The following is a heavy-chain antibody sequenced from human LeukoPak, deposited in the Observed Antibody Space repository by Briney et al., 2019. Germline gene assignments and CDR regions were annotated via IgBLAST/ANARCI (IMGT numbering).Heavy chain of an antibody. D-gene: IGHD4-23*01. CDR2: THYSGIT. CDR1: GGSISGSSNY. Sequence: SETLSLTCTVSGGSISGSSNYWGWIRQPPGKGLEWIGSTHYSGITYYNPSLKSRVTISVDTSKNQISLKVSSVTAADTSVYYCAREDDGNTDDAFDIWGQGTVVTVSS. CDR3: AREDDGNTDDAFDI. V-gene: IGHV4-39*02. J-gene: IGHJ3*02.